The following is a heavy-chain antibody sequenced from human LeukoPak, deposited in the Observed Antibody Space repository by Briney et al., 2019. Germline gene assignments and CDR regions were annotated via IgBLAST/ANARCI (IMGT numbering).Heavy chain of an antibody. V-gene: IGHV1-18*01. Sequence: ASVKVSCTASGYTFTSYGISWVRQAPGQGLEWMGWISAYNGNTNYAQKLQGRVTMTTDTSTSTAYMELRSLRSDDTAVYYCARGSIFGVASNWFDPWGQGTLVTVSS. CDR3: ARGSIFGVASNWFDP. CDR2: ISAYNGNT. CDR1: GYTFTSYG. D-gene: IGHD3-3*01. J-gene: IGHJ5*02.